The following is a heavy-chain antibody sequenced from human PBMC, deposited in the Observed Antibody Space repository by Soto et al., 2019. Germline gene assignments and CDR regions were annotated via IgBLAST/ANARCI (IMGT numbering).Heavy chain of an antibody. D-gene: IGHD4-17*01. Sequence: EASVKVSCKASGYTLTSYYMHWVRQAPGQGLEWMGIINPSGGSTSYAQKFQGRVTMTRDTSTSTVYMELSSLRSEDTAVYYCARWGLGSTVTTPLGYYYGMDVWGQGXTVTVSS. CDR2: INPSGGST. CDR1: GYTLTSYY. V-gene: IGHV1-46*01. J-gene: IGHJ6*02. CDR3: ARWGLGSTVTTPLGYYYGMDV.